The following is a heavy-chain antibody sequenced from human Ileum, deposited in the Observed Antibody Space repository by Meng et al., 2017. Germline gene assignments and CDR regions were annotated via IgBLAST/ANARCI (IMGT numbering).Heavy chain of an antibody. D-gene: IGHD1-1*01. CDR3: AREGAYNGGDY. CDR1: GYTFTTYG. J-gene: IGHJ4*02. CDR2: MSTDKGNT. V-gene: IGHV1-18*01. Sequence: QVQLVQSGAEVKKHGASVKVSCKASGYTFTTYGISWVRQAPGQGLEWMGWMSTDKGNTNYAQKFQGRVTMTRDTSTSTAYMELRSLRSDDTAVYYCAREGAYNGGDYWGQGTLVTVSS.